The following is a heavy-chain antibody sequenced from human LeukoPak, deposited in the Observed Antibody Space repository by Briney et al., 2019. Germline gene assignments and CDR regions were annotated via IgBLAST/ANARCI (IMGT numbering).Heavy chain of an antibody. CDR3: ARVGPDYYDSSGYYGGSDY. Sequence: GASVKVSCKASGYTFTSYAMHWVRQAPGQRLEWMGWINAGNGNTKYSQKFQGRVTITRDTSASTAYMELRSLRSDDTAVYYCARVGPDYYDSSGYYGGSDYWGQGTLVTVSS. CDR1: GYTFTSYA. V-gene: IGHV1-3*01. CDR2: INAGNGNT. D-gene: IGHD3-22*01. J-gene: IGHJ4*02.